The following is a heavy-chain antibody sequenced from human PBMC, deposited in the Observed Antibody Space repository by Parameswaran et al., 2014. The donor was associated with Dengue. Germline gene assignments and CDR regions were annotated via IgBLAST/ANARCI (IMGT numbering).Heavy chain of an antibody. CDR2: INHSGST. J-gene: IGHJ6*02. CDR3: ARDTYYDYVWGSYRLYGMDV. Sequence: KGLEWIGEINHSGSTNYNPSLKSRVTISVDTSKNQFSLKLSSVTAADTAVYYCARDTYYDYVWGSYRLYGMDVWGQGTTVTVSS. D-gene: IGHD3-16*02. V-gene: IGHV4-34*01.